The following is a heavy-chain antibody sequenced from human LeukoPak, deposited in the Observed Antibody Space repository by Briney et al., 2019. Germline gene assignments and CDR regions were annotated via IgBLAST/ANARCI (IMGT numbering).Heavy chain of an antibody. Sequence: GGSLRLSCAASGFTFSNAWMSWVRQAPGKGLEWVGRIKSKTDGGTTDYAAPVKGRFTISRDDSKNTLYLQMNSLRAEDTAVYYCAKGVSEDFWSGYYFDYWGQGTLVTVSS. CDR3: AKGVSEDFWSGYYFDY. CDR1: GFTFSNAW. CDR2: IKSKTDGGTT. D-gene: IGHD3-3*01. J-gene: IGHJ4*02. V-gene: IGHV3-15*01.